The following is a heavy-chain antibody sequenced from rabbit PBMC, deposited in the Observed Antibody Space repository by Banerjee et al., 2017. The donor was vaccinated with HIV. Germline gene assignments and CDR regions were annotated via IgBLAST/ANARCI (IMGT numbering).Heavy chain of an antibody. D-gene: IGHD8-1*01. V-gene: IGHV1S40*01. CDR1: GFSFSGSYW. CDR2: IYAGRSANT. CDR3: ARAYVGSSYNTGLDL. Sequence: QSLEESGGDLVKPGASLTLTCKASGFSFSGSYWMCWVRQAPGKGLEWIACIYAGRSANTYYASWAKGRFTISKTSSTTVTLQMTSLTAADTATYFCARAYVGSSYNTGLDLWGPGTLVTVS. J-gene: IGHJ2*01.